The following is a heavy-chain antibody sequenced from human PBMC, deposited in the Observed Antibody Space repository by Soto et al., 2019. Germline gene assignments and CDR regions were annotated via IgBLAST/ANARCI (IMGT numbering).Heavy chain of an antibody. CDR2: ISYDGSNK. Sequence: QVQLVESGGGVVQPGRSLRLSCAASGFTFSSYAMHWVRQAPGKGLEWVAVISYDGSNKYYADSVKGRSTISRDNSKNPPYLQMHSPRAEDTAVYYSARGNCISTRFYYYYCMDVWAQGTTVTVSS. J-gene: IGHJ6*02. V-gene: IGHV3-30-3*01. D-gene: IGHD2-2*01. CDR1: GFTFSSYA. CDR3: ARGNCISTRFYYYYCMDV.